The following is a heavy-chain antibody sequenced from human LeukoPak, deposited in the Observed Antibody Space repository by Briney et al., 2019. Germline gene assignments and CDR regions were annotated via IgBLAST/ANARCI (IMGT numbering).Heavy chain of an antibody. CDR3: AKDGHYDSSGFTLQY. V-gene: IGHV3-23*01. CDR2: ISSSGTNT. D-gene: IGHD3-22*01. Sequence: GGSLRLSCAASGFTFSNYAITWVRQAPGKGLEWVSTISSSGTNTYYADSVKGRFTISRDNSKNTLYLQMNSLRAEDTAVYYCAKDGHYDSSGFTLQYWGQGTLVTVSS. J-gene: IGHJ4*02. CDR1: GFTFSNYA.